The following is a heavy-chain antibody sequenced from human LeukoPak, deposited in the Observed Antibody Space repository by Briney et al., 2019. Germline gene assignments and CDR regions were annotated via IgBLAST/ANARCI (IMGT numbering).Heavy chain of an antibody. D-gene: IGHD3-22*01. V-gene: IGHV3-23*01. CDR1: GFTFSSYA. CDR3: AKDMTMIVVVILFDY. Sequence: GGSLRLSCAASGFTFSSYAMSWVRQAPGKGLEWVSAISGGGGSTYYADSVKGRFTISRDNSKNTLYLQMNSLRAEDTAVYYCAKDMTMIVVVILFDYWGQGTLVTVSS. J-gene: IGHJ4*02. CDR2: ISGGGGST.